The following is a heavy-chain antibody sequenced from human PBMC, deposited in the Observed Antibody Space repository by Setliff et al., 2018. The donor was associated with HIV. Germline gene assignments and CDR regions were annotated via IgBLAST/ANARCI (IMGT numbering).Heavy chain of an antibody. CDR2: INPHTGAT. CDR1: GYDFTGYQ. D-gene: IGHD2-8*01. V-gene: IGHV1-2*02. J-gene: IGHJ6*02. CDR3: SKSMKFYYYGLDV. Sequence: ASVKVSCKTSGYDFTGYQIHWVRQAPGQGLEWLGWINPHTGATNYAQNFQGGVIMTREKSISTAYLDLSGPRSDDTAVYYCSKSMKFYYYGLDVWGPGTAVTVSS.